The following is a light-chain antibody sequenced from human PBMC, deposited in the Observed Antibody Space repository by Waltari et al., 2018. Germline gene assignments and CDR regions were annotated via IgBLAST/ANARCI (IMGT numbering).Light chain of an antibody. V-gene: IGLV2-14*01. Sequence: QSALTQPASVSGSPGQSITISCTGTSGDVGTYNYVSWYQHHQHHPGKAPKLIIFEVSNRPSGVSNRFSGSKSGNVASLTISGLQAEDEADYYCSSYTTFSTYVFGTGTKVTVL. J-gene: IGLJ1*01. CDR1: SGDVGTYNY. CDR2: EVS. CDR3: SSYTTFSTYV.